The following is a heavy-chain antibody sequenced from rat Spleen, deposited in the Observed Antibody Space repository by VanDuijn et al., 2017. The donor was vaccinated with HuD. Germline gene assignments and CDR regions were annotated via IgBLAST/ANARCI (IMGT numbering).Heavy chain of an antibody. CDR1: GFTFSNYD. CDR2: ISTTGGST. CDR3: TTGYFDY. J-gene: IGHJ2*01. Sequence: EVQLVESGGGLVQPGRSLKLSCAASGFTFSNYDMAWVRQAPTRGLEWVASISTTGGSTYYRDSVKGRFTISRDNAKSTLYLQMDSLRSEDTATYYCTTGYFDYWGQGVMVTVSS. V-gene: IGHV5-27*01.